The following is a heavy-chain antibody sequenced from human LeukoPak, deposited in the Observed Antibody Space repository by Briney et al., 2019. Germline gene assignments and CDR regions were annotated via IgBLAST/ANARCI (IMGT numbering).Heavy chain of an antibody. CDR2: MNPNTGNT. CDR3: AKRGYSYGDFDY. D-gene: IGHD5-18*01. V-gene: IGHV1-8*01. CDR1: GYTFTSYD. Sequence: RASVKVSCKASGYTFTSYDINWVRQATGQRLEWMGWMNPNTGNTGYAQKLQGRVTMTRNTSISTAYMELSSLRSEDTAVYYCAKRGYSYGDFDYWGQGTLVTVSS. J-gene: IGHJ4*02.